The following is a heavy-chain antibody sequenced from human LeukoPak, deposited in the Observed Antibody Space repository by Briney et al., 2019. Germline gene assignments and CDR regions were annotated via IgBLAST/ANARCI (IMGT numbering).Heavy chain of an antibody. Sequence: GGSLRLSCAASGFTFSNYWMTWVRQAPGKGLEWVANIKQDGSEKYYVDSVKGRFTISRDNAKNSLYLQMNSLRAEDTAVYYCARDRSKTSGEPLDYWGQGTLVTVSS. CDR1: GFTFSNYW. J-gene: IGHJ4*02. CDR3: ARDRSKTSGEPLDY. V-gene: IGHV3-7*01. D-gene: IGHD7-27*01. CDR2: IKQDGSEK.